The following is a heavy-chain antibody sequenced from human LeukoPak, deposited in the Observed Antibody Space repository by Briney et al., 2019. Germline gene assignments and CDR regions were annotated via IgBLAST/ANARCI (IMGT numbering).Heavy chain of an antibody. D-gene: IGHD5-24*01. CDR3: ARDAATINFDF. Sequence: ASVKVSCKASGYSFSSYALTWVRQVPGQGLEWMGWISTNTGNPTYAQGFTGRFVFSLDTSASTAYLQISSLKAEDTAVYYCARDAATINFDFWGQGTLVTVFS. CDR2: ISTNTGNP. J-gene: IGHJ4*02. CDR1: GYSFSSYA. V-gene: IGHV7-4-1*02.